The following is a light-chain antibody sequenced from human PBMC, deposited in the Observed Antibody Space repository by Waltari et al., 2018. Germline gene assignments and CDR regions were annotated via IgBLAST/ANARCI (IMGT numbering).Light chain of an antibody. V-gene: IGLV1-40*01. J-gene: IGLJ2*01. Sequence: QSVLAQPPSVSGAPGPSVTISCTGSSSNIRAGHHVPWYQEFPGTAPKPRIYGDSNRPSGVPDRFSGSKSGTSASLAITGLQAEDEANYYCQSFDTSLGAIFGGGTKVTVL. CDR3: QSFDTSLGAI. CDR2: GDS. CDR1: SSNIRAGHH.